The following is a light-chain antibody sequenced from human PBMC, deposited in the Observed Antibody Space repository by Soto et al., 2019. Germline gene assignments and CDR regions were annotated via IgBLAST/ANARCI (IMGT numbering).Light chain of an antibody. J-gene: IGKJ3*01. CDR1: QSVSSS. CDR3: QQSSNWPPFT. V-gene: IGKV3-11*01. CDR2: DAS. Sequence: EVVLTQSPATLSLSPGERATLSCRASQSVSSSLAWYQQKPGQTPRLLIYDASNRATGIPARFSGSGSGTDFTLTINSLESEDFAVYYCQQSSNWPPFTFGPGTTVDVK.